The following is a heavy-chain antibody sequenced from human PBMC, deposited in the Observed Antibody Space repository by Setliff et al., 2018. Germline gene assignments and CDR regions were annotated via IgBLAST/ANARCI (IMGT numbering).Heavy chain of an antibody. CDR1: GGTFSDYY. D-gene: IGHD6-6*01. CDR2: INHSGIT. Sequence: PSETLSLTCTAYGGTFSDYYWTWIRQPPGKGLEWIGEINHSGITNYNPSLKSRVTISVDTSKNQFSLTMGSVTAADAAVYYCARGRDIAARLLDTWGQGSQVTVSS. J-gene: IGHJ5*02. V-gene: IGHV4-34*01. CDR3: ARGRDIAARLLDT.